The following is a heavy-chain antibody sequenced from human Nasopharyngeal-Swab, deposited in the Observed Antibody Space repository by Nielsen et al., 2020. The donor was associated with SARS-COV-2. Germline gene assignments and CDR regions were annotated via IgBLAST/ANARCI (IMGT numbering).Heavy chain of an antibody. CDR2: ITWNSGNK. D-gene: IGHD5-18*01. V-gene: IGHV3-9*01. J-gene: IGHJ4*02. Sequence: GGSLRLSCAASGFTFDDYTMHWVRQAPGKGLEWVSGITWNSGNKDYAESVQGRFTISRDNAKNSLYLQMNSLRAEDTALYYCAKARRTDTYGFECFDYRGQGTLVTVSS. CDR1: GFTFDDYT. CDR3: AKARRTDTYGFECFDY.